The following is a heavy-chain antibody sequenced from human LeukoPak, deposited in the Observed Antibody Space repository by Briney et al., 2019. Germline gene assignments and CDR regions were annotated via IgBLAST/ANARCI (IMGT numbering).Heavy chain of an antibody. V-gene: IGHV1-18*01. CDR2: ISAYNGNT. Sequence: ASVKVSCKASGYTFTSYGISWVRQAPGQGLEWMGWISAYNGNTNYAQKLQGRVTMTTETSTSTAYMELRSLRSDDTAVYYCASGTYYYDSSAYYPMDVWGKGTTVTVSS. CDR1: GYTFTSYG. CDR3: ASGTYYYDSSAYYPMDV. D-gene: IGHD3-22*01. J-gene: IGHJ6*03.